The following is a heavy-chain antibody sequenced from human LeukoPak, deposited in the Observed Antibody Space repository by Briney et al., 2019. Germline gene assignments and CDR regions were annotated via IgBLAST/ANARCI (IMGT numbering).Heavy chain of an antibody. Sequence: GGSLRLSCAASGFTFDNYGINWVRQAPGKGLEWVSRIHWNGGRTGYADSVKGRFTISRDNAKNSLYLQMNSLRAEDTAVYYCARAPSNAHFDYWGQGTLVTVSS. CDR3: ARAPSNAHFDY. CDR1: GFTFDNYG. D-gene: IGHD3-3*02. J-gene: IGHJ4*02. CDR2: IHWNGGRT. V-gene: IGHV3-20*04.